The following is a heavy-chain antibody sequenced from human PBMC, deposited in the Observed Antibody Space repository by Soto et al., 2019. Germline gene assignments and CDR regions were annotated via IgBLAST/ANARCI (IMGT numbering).Heavy chain of an antibody. CDR1: GFSLSTSGVG. J-gene: IGHJ4*02. V-gene: IGHV2-5*02. CDR3: AHSMGYYDSSGYYYVGPFDY. CDR2: IYWDDDK. Sequence: SGPTLVNPTQTLTLTCTFSGFSLSTSGVGVGWIRQPPGKALEWPALIYWDDDKRYSPSLKSRLTITKDTSKNQVVLTMTNMDPVDTATYYCAHSMGYYDSSGYYYVGPFDYWGQGTLVTVSS. D-gene: IGHD3-22*01.